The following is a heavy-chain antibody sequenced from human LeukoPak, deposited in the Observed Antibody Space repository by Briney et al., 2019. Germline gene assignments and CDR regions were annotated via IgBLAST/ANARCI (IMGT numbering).Heavy chain of an antibody. CDR1: GFTFSTYW. D-gene: IGHD6-13*01. CDR2: IKRDGSEK. Sequence: GGSLRLSCEASGFTFSTYWMSWVRQAPGKGLEWVANIKRDGSEKYYVDSVKGRFTISRDNAKNSLYLQMNSQGAEDTAMYYCARDSAGNDYWGQGTLVTVSS. CDR3: ARDSAGNDY. J-gene: IGHJ4*02. V-gene: IGHV3-7*01.